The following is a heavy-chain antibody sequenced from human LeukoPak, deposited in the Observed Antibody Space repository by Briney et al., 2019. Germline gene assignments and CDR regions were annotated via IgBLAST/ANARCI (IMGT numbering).Heavy chain of an antibody. CDR3: AREPLGGNSFDY. CDR2: INAGFGNT. J-gene: IGHJ4*02. CDR1: GYTFTSYA. Sequence: ASVKVSCKASGYTFTSYAIHWVRQAPGQRLECLGWINAGFGNTGNSQKFQGRVTITRNTSASTAYMELSSLRSEDTAVYYCAREPLGGNSFDYWGQGTLATVSS. V-gene: IGHV1-3*01. D-gene: IGHD4-23*01.